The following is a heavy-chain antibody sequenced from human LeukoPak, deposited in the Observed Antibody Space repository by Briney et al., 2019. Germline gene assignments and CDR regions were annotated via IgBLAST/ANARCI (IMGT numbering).Heavy chain of an antibody. CDR2: IYSGGST. V-gene: IGHV3-66*01. J-gene: IGHJ3*02. Sequence: GGSLRLSCAASGFTVSSNYMSWVRQAPGKGLEWVSVIYSGGSTYYADSVKGRFTISRDNSKNTLYLQMNSLRAEDTAVYYCAKTVDFWSGYYAFDIWGQGTMVTVSS. CDR3: AKTVDFWSGYYAFDI. D-gene: IGHD3-3*01. CDR1: GFTVSSNY.